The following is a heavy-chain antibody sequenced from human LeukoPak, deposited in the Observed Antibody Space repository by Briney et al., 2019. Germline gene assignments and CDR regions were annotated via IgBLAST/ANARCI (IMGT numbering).Heavy chain of an antibody. V-gene: IGHV1-69*13. CDR3: GKGGGYEGNYYYGMDV. Sequence: ASVKVSCKASGYTFTSYGISWVRQAPGQGLEWMGGIIPIFGTANYAQKFQGRVTITADESTSTAYMELSSLRSEDTAVYYCGKGGGYEGNYYYGMDVWGQGTTVTVSS. CDR2: IIPIFGTA. J-gene: IGHJ6*02. CDR1: GYTFTSYG. D-gene: IGHD5-12*01.